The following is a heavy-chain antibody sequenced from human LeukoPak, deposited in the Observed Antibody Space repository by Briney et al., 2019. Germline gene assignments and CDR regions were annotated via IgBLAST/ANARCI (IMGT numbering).Heavy chain of an antibody. D-gene: IGHD6-13*01. CDR1: GFTFSGSA. V-gene: IGHV3-30*02. CDR2: IRYDGSNK. J-gene: IGHJ4*02. CDR3: AKVLIAAADTNY. Sequence: GGSLRLSCAASGFTFSGSAMHWVRQAPGKGLEWVAFIRYDGSNKYYADSVKGRFTISRDNSKNTLYLQMNSLRAEDTAVYYCAKVLIAAADTNYWGQGTLVTVSS.